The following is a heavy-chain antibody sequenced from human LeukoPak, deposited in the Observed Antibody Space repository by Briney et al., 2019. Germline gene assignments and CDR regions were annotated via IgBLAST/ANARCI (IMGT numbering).Heavy chain of an antibody. CDR1: GFTFSSDE. D-gene: IGHD5-18*01. CDR3: ARDGYSYGFFDY. CDR2: IRSSGSTK. Sequence: GGSLRLSCAASGFTFSSDEMNWVRQAPGKGLEWVSHIRSSGSTKYYADSVKGRFTISRDNAKNSLYLQMNSLRAEDTAVYYCARDGYSYGFFDYWRQGSLVTVSS. J-gene: IGHJ4*02. V-gene: IGHV3-48*03.